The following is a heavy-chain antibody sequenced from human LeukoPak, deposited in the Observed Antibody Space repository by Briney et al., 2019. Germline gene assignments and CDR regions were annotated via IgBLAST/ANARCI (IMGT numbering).Heavy chain of an antibody. CDR1: GFTFSSYA. CDR3: AKVQALGYCSSTSCYYFDY. V-gene: IGHV3-23*01. J-gene: IGHJ4*02. CDR2: ISGSGGST. Sequence: GGSLRLSCAASGFTFSSYAMSWVRQAPGRGLEWVSAISGSGGSTYYADSVKGRFTISRDNSKNTLYLQMNSLRAEDTAVYYCAKVQALGYCSSTSCYYFDYWGQGTLVTVSS. D-gene: IGHD2-2*01.